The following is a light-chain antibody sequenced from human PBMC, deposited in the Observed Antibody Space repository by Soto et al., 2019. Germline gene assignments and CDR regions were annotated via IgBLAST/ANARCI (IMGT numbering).Light chain of an antibody. CDR2: DAS. CDR1: QDISNY. Sequence: IQMTQCPSFLCASVGDRVTITCQASQDISNYLNWYQQTPGKAPKLLIYDASNLETGVPSRFSGMGSGTDCTFTISRLQPEDIATYYCQQYDNPPLTFGGGTKVDI. V-gene: IGKV1-33*01. J-gene: IGKJ4*01. CDR3: QQYDNPPLT.